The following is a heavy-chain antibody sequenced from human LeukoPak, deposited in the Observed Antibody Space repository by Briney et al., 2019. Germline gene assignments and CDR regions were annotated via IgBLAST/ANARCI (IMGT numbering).Heavy chain of an antibody. V-gene: IGHV3-66*01. J-gene: IGHJ6*02. Sequence: PGGSLRLSCAASGFTFSDYYMSWIRQAPGKGLEWVSVIYSGGSTYYADSVKGRFTISRDNSKNTLYLQMNSLRAEDTAVYYCARDLAVAGLYYYYGMDVWGQGTTVTVSS. CDR1: GFTFSDYY. CDR3: ARDLAVAGLYYYYGMDV. CDR2: IYSGGST. D-gene: IGHD6-19*01.